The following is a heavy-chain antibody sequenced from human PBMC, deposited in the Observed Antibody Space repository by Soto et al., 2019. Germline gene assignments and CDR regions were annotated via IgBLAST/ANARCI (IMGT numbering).Heavy chain of an antibody. D-gene: IGHD3-3*01. CDR1: GFAFGTYG. CDR3: TSVFYGEWPTDD. CDR2: ISYDGAKK. Sequence: GVSLRLSCEASGFAFGTYGMHWVRQAPGKGLEWLAFISYDGAKKHYANSVKGRFTISRDNPNNMVYLQLNSLETGDTAIYYCTSVFYGEWPTDDWGQGSLVTVAS. J-gene: IGHJ4*02. V-gene: IGHV3-30*03.